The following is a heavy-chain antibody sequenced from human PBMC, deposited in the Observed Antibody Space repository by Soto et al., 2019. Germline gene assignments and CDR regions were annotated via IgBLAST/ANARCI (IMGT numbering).Heavy chain of an antibody. J-gene: IGHJ6*02. V-gene: IGHV1-18*01. Sequence: QVQLVQSGDEVKKPGASVKLSCKASGYIFVNYGIAWVRQAPGQGLEWMGWISPYTGNTHSATKVQGRLTMTTDTSTSTASMDLGSLTSDDTAVYYCVMVDNYVTPTPQDVWGQGTTVTVSS. CDR3: VMVDNYVTPTPQDV. CDR2: ISPYTGNT. D-gene: IGHD3-16*01. CDR1: GYIFVNYG.